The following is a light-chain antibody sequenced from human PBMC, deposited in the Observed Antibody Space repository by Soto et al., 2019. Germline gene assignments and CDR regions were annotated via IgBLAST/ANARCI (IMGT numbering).Light chain of an antibody. CDR1: QNIRNL. V-gene: IGKV1-5*01. CDR3: HQRRQWPLT. J-gene: IGKJ4*01. CDR2: DAS. Sequence: DIQMSQSPSTLSASVGDSVTITCRASQNIRNLLAWYQQKPGKAPNPLIYDASSLKSGVPSRFSGSGSGTEFTLTISSLESEDFAVYYCHQRRQWPLTFGGGTKVDI.